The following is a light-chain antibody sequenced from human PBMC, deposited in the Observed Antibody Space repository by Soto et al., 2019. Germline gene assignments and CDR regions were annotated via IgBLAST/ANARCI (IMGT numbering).Light chain of an antibody. CDR1: SGYNNYA. J-gene: IGLJ2*01. Sequence: QPVLTQSPSASASLGASVKLTCTLSSGYNNYAIAWHQQQPEKGPRYLMTLNSDGSHSKGDGIPDRFSGSSSGAERYLTISSLQSEDEADYYCQTWGTGTGVFGGGTQLTVL. CDR3: QTWGTGTGV. V-gene: IGLV4-69*01. CDR2: LNSDGSH.